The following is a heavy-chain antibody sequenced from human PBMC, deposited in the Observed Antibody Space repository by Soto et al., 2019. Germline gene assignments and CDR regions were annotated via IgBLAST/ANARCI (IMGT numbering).Heavy chain of an antibody. V-gene: IGHV1-69*13. D-gene: IGHD2-21*01. CDR1: GGTFSSYA. CDR2: IIPIFGTA. Sequence: ASVKVSCKASGGTFSSYAISWVRQAPGQGLEWMGGIIPIFGTANYAQKFQGRVTITADESTSTAYMELSSLRSEDTAVYYCARESSYSNWFDPWGQGTLVTVSS. J-gene: IGHJ5*02. CDR3: ARESSYSNWFDP.